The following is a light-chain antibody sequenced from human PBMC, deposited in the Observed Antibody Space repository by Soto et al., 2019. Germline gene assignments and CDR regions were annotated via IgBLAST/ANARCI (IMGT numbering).Light chain of an antibody. CDR3: SSYTTSSTLV. V-gene: IGLV2-14*01. CDR1: SSDVGGHNY. Sequence: QSALTQPASVSGAPGQSITISCTGTSSDVGGHNYVSWYRQHPGKAPKLMIYEVTNRPSGISNRFSGSKSGNTASLTISGLQAEDEADYYCSSYTTSSTLVFGGGTKLTVL. J-gene: IGLJ2*01. CDR2: EVT.